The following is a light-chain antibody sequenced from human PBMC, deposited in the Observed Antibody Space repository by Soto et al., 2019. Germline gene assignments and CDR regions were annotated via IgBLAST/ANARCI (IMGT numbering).Light chain of an antibody. CDR2: DAS. CDR3: QQYDNLPPFT. V-gene: IGKV1-33*01. J-gene: IGKJ3*01. Sequence: DIQMTQSPSSLSASVGDRVTITCQASQDISNYLNWYQQKPGKAPKLLIYDASNLETGVPSRFSGSGSGTDFTFTISSLPPEDIATYYCQQYDNLPPFTFGPGTKLDIK. CDR1: QDISNY.